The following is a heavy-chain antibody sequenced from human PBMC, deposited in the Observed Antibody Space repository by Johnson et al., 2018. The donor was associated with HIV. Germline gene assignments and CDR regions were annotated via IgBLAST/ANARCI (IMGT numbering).Heavy chain of an antibody. CDR3: ARSVNAGRPFDI. Sequence: QVQLVESGGGVVQPGRSLRLSCAASGFTFSDSYMNWIRQAPGKGLEWVSYISSSDSAIWYADSVKGRFTVSRDNAKNSLYLQMNSLIAEDTAVYYCARSVNAGRPFDIWGQGTLVTVSS. CDR1: GFTFSDSY. V-gene: IGHV3-11*04. CDR2: ISSSDSAI. D-gene: IGHD2-8*01. J-gene: IGHJ3*02.